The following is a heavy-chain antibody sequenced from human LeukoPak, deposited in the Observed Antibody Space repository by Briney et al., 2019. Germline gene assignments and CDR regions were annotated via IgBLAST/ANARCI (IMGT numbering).Heavy chain of an antibody. CDR2: IGAYNGNT. J-gene: IGHJ6*02. V-gene: IGHV1-18*01. CDR1: GYTFTSYG. CDR3: AREDVDTAMFPYYYYGMDV. D-gene: IGHD5-18*01. Sequence: ASVKVSCKASGYTFTSYGISWVRQAPGQGLEWMGWIGAYNGNTNYAQKLQGRVTMTTDTSTSTAYMELRSPRSDDTAVYYCAREDVDTAMFPYYYYGMDVWGQGTTVTVSS.